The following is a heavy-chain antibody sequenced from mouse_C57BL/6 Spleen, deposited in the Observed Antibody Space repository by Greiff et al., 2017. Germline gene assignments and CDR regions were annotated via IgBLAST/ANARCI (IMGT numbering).Heavy chain of an antibody. CDR2: IYPGDGDT. CDR3: ARETVYGREGYAMDY. Sequence: QVQLQQSGPELVKPGASVKISCKASGYAFSSSWMNWVKQRPGKGLEWIGRIYPGDGDTNYNGKFKGKATLTADKSSSTAYMQLSSLTSEDSAVYFCARETVYGREGYAMDYWGQGTSVTVSS. J-gene: IGHJ4*01. V-gene: IGHV1-82*01. D-gene: IGHD1-1*01. CDR1: GYAFSSSW.